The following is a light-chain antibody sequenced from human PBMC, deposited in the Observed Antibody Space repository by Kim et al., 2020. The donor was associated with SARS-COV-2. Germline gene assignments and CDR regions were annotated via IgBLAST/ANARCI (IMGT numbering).Light chain of an antibody. CDR1: QSIDTY. V-gene: IGKV3-15*01. CDR3: QRYDDWWT. CDR2: GAS. Sequence: EMVMTQSPATLSVSPGQRATLSCRASQSIDTYVAWYQKKPGQVPRLLIYGASTRATGVPARFSGSGSGTEFTLTISSLQSEDCAVYYCQRYDDWWTFGHGTKVDIK. J-gene: IGKJ1*01.